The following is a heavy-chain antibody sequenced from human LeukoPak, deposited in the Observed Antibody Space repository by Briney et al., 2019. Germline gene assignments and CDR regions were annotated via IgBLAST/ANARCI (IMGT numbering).Heavy chain of an antibody. CDR3: ARSPSLGSSSVDMDV. CDR2: ISYDESHK. V-gene: IGHV3-30*14. D-gene: IGHD6-13*01. Sequence: GRSQRLSCAASGFTFSSYAMHWVRQAPGKGLEWVAVISYDESHKYYADSVKGRFTISRDNSKNTLYLQMNSLRAEDTAVYYCARSPSLGSSSVDMDVWGKGTTVTVSS. J-gene: IGHJ6*03. CDR1: GFTFSSYA.